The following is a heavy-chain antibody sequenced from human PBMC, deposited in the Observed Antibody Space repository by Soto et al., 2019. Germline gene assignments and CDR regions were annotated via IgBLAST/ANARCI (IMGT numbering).Heavy chain of an antibody. Sequence: GGSLRLSCAASGFTFDDYAMHWVRQAPGKGLEWVSGISWNSGSIGYADSVKGRFTISRDNAKNSLYLQMNSLRAEDTALYYCAKERGWIPFDAFDIWGQGTMVTVSS. J-gene: IGHJ3*02. CDR3: AKERGWIPFDAFDI. CDR1: GFTFDDYA. CDR2: ISWNSGSI. V-gene: IGHV3-9*01. D-gene: IGHD6-19*01.